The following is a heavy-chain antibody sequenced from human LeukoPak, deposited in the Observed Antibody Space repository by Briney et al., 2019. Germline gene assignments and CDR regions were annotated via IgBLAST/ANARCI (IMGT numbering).Heavy chain of an antibody. Sequence: PGGTLRLSCAASGFTFSSFGMSWVRQAPGKGLEWVSGISGSGDSTYYADSVKGRFTISRDNSKNTLYLQMNSLRAEDTAVYYCAKSIGTHDWGQGTLVTVSS. CDR3: AKSIGTHD. J-gene: IGHJ4*02. CDR2: ISGSGDST. CDR1: GFTFSSFG. D-gene: IGHD1-1*01. V-gene: IGHV3-23*01.